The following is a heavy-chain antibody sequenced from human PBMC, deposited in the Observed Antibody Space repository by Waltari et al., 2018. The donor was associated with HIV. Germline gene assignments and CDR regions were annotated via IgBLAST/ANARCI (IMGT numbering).Heavy chain of an antibody. CDR1: GFTFRRSL. V-gene: IGHV3-74*01. J-gene: IGHJ4*02. Sequence: EVQLVESGGGVVQPGGSLRLYCSASGFTFRRSLMHWVRQVPGKGLVCVSRINSDGSSTTYADSVKGRFTISRDNAKSTLYLQMNSLRDEDTAVYYCARTLTVATISPLLHWGQGTLVTVSS. CDR3: ARTLTVATISPLLH. CDR2: INSDGSST. D-gene: IGHD5-12*01.